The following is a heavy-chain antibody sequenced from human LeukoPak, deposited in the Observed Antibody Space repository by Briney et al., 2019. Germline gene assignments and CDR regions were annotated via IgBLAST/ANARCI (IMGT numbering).Heavy chain of an antibody. D-gene: IGHD1-26*01. CDR3: ARGWESGSSYNWFDP. CDR1: GGSLSSYY. V-gene: IGHV4-59*01. CDR2: IYYSGST. J-gene: IGHJ5*02. Sequence: PSETLSLTCTVSGGSLSSYYWSWIRQPPGKGLEWIGYIYYSGSTNYNPSLKSRVTISVDTSKNQFSLKLSSVTAADTAVYYWARGWESGSSYNWFDPWGQGTLVTVSS.